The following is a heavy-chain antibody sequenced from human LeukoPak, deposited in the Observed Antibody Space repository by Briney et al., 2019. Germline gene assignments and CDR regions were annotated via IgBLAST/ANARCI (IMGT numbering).Heavy chain of an antibody. CDR2: ISWNSGSI. J-gene: IGHJ2*01. CDR1: GFTFDDYA. Sequence: GGSLRLSCAASGFTFDDYAMHWVRQAPGKGLEWVSGISWNSGSIGYADSVKGRFTISRDNAKNSLYLQMNSLRAEDMALYYCAKDITPHYYDFWSGYFDLWGRGTLVTVSS. V-gene: IGHV3-9*03. D-gene: IGHD3-3*01. CDR3: AKDITPHYYDFWSGYFDL.